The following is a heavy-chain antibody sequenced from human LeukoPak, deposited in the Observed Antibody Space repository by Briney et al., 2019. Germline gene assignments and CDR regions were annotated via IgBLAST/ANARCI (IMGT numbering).Heavy chain of an antibody. CDR1: GGSFSGYY. Sequence: SETLSLTCAVYGGSFSGYYWSWIRQPPGKGLEWIGEINHSGSTNYNPSLKSRVTISVDTSKNQFSLKLSSVTAADTAVYYCARALNDYGDSPTDYWGQGTLVTVST. V-gene: IGHV4-34*01. J-gene: IGHJ4*02. CDR2: INHSGST. D-gene: IGHD4-17*01. CDR3: ARALNDYGDSPTDY.